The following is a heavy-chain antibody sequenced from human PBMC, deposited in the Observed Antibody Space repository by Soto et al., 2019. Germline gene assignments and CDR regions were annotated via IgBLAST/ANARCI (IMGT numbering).Heavy chain of an antibody. CDR2: IIPIFGTA. CDR1: GGTFSSYA. V-gene: IGHV1-69*01. J-gene: IGHJ3*02. CDR3: ARDRVFYYDSSGYDAFDI. D-gene: IGHD3-22*01. Sequence: QVQLVQSGAEVKKPGSSVKVSCKASGGTFSSYAISWVRQAPGQGLEWMGGIIPIFGTANYAQKFQGRVTITADESTSTAYMELSSLRSEDTAVYYCARDRVFYYDSSGYDAFDIWGQGTMVTVSS.